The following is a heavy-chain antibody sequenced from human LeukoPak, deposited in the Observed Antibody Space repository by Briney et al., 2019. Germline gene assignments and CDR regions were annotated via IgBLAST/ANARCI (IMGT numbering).Heavy chain of an antibody. CDR1: GFTFSSYA. Sequence: GGSLRLSCAASGFTFSSYAMIWVRQAPGKGLEWVSAISGSGGSTYYADSVKGRFTISRDNSKNTLYLHMNSLRAEDTAVYYCAKGSSDCTNGVCYFFDFDYWGQGTLVTVSS. V-gene: IGHV3-23*01. J-gene: IGHJ4*02. CDR3: AKGSSDCTNGVCYFFDFDY. D-gene: IGHD2-8*01. CDR2: ISGSGGST.